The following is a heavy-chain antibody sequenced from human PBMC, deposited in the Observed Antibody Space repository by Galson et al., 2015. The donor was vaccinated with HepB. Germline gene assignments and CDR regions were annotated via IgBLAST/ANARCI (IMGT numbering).Heavy chain of an antibody. Sequence: SLRLSCAASGFTFSSYAMRWVRQAPGKGLEWVSGISASGGRTYYADSVKGRFTISRDNSKNTLSLQMNCLRAGDTAVYYCAKDLLGLDYYDSSGYYGLGAFDIWGQVTMVTVSS. CDR2: ISASGGRT. V-gene: IGHV3-23*01. J-gene: IGHJ3*02. CDR1: GFTFSSYA. CDR3: AKDLLGLDYYDSSGYYGLGAFDI. D-gene: IGHD3-22*01.